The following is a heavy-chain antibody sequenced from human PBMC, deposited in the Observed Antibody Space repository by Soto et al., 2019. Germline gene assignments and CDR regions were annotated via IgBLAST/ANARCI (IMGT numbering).Heavy chain of an antibody. CDR2: IYHSGST. Sequence: SETLSLTCAVSGGSISSGGYSWSWIRQPPGKGLEWIGYIYHSGSTYYNPSLKSRVTTSVDRSKNQFSLKLSSVTAADTAVYYCARVDTAMGSFDYWGQGTLVTVSS. J-gene: IGHJ4*02. D-gene: IGHD5-18*01. V-gene: IGHV4-30-2*01. CDR1: GGSISSGGYS. CDR3: ARVDTAMGSFDY.